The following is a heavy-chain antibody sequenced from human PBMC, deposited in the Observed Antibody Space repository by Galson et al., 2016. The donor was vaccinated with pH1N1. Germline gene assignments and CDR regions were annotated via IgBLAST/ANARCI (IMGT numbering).Heavy chain of an antibody. CDR3: AKVSNSGDFWSGYYIDD. CDR1: GASISSRSYY. V-gene: IGHV4-39*07. J-gene: IGHJ4*02. CDR2: LYYSGST. Sequence: LSLTCTVSGASISSRSYYWAWIRQPPGKGLEWIGSLYYSGSTYYNPSLKSRVTISEDTSRNQFSLKLSSVTAADTAMYYCAKVSNSGDFWSGYYIDDWGQGTVVTVSS. D-gene: IGHD3-3*01.